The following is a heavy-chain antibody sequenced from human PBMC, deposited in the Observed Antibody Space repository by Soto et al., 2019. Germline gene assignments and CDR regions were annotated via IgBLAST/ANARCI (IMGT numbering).Heavy chain of an antibody. Sequence: QVQLQESGPGLVKPSQTLSLTCTVSGGSISSGGYYWSWIRQHPGKGLEWIGYIYYSGSTYYNPSRKRRVTISVDTSKNQFSLKLSSVTAADTAVYYCAGDHRYYDSSGYYLWGQGTLVTVSS. D-gene: IGHD3-22*01. CDR2: IYYSGST. V-gene: IGHV4-31*03. CDR3: AGDHRYYDSSGYYL. J-gene: IGHJ5*02. CDR1: GGSISSGGYY.